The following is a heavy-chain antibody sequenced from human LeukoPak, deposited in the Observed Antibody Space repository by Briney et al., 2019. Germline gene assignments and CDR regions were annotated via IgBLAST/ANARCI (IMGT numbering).Heavy chain of an antibody. D-gene: IGHD3-10*01. CDR1: GGSISSYY. CDR3: ARDGARGYYFDY. CDR2: IYTSGST. J-gene: IGHJ4*02. Sequence: SETLSLTCTVSGGSISSYYWSWIRQPPGKGLEWIGRIYTSGSTNYNPSLKSRVTMSVDTSKNQFSLKLSSVTAADTAVYHCARDGARGYYFDYWGQGTLVTVSS. V-gene: IGHV4-4*07.